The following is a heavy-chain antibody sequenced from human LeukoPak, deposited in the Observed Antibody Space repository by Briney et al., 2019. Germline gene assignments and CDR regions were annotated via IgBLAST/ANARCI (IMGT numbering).Heavy chain of an antibody. Sequence: PGGSLRLSCGASGFTFTKYAKSWVRQGPGKGLEWVSAISSSGDKTHYVDSVKGRFTISRDNSRNTVYLQMNSLRVEDAALYYCAKGLEPATDVKQTFDFWGQGALVTVSS. V-gene: IGHV3-23*01. D-gene: IGHD1-26*01. CDR3: AKGLEPATDVKQTFDF. CDR1: GFTFTKYA. J-gene: IGHJ4*02. CDR2: ISSSGDKT.